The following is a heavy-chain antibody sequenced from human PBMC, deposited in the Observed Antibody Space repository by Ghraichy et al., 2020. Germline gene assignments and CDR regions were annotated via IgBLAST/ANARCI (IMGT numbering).Heavy chain of an antibody. D-gene: IGHD1-26*01. CDR3: ARVYPSRYFLGGSRKYYFDG. CDR2: ISAYNGNT. J-gene: IGHJ4*01. V-gene: IGHV1-18*01. Sequence: ASVKVSCKASGYTFTSYGISWVRQAPGQGLEWMGWISAYNGNTNYAQKLQGRVTMTTDTSTSTAYMELRSLRSDDTAVYYCARVYPSRYFLGGSRKYYFDGWGQGSLLTVYS. CDR1: GYTFTSYG.